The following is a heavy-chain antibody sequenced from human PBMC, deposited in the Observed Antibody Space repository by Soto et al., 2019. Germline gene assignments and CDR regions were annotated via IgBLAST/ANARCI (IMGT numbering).Heavy chain of an antibody. CDR3: ARRHYDFWSGYARYGMDV. CDR1: GGTFSSYA. Sequence: GASVKVSCKASGGTFSSYAISWVRQAPGQGLEWMGGIIPIFGTANYAQKFQGRVTITADESTSTAYMELSSLRSEDTAMYYCARRHYDFWSGYARYGMDVWGQGTTVTVSS. CDR2: IIPIFGTA. D-gene: IGHD3-3*01. J-gene: IGHJ6*02. V-gene: IGHV1-69*13.